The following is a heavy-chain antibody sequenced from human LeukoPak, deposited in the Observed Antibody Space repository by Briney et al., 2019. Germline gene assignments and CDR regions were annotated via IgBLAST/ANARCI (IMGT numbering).Heavy chain of an antibody. CDR3: ARKFYDFWSGYLNYFDP. D-gene: IGHD3/OR15-3a*01. J-gene: IGHJ5*02. CDR1: GYTFTGYY. Sequence: AASVKVSCKASGYTFTGYYMHWVRQAPGQGLEWMGWINPNSGGTNYAQKFQGRVTMTRDTSISTAYMELSRLRSDDTAVYYCARKFYDFWSGYLNYFDPWGQGTLVIVSS. CDR2: INPNSGGT. V-gene: IGHV1-2*02.